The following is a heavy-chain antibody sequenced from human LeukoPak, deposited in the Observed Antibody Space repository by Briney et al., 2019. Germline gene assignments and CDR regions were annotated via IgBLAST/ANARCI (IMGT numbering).Heavy chain of an antibody. D-gene: IGHD6-6*01. Sequence: QLGGSLRLSCVASGFIFGDYWMRWVRQAPGKGLEWVATINQNGGVKYYVDSVKGRFTISRDNAKTSLFLQMNSLRAEDTAVYYCARGAFPGSSSRDGFDYWGQGTLVTVSS. V-gene: IGHV3-7*04. CDR2: INQNGGVK. J-gene: IGHJ4*02. CDR3: ARGAFPGSSSRDGFDY. CDR1: GFIFGDYW.